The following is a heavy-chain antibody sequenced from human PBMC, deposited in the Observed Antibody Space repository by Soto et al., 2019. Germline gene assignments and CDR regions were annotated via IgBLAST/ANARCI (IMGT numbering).Heavy chain of an antibody. D-gene: IGHD3-3*01. J-gene: IGHJ6*02. CDR2: ISSSSSYI. CDR1: GVTFSISG. V-gene: IGHV3-21*01. Sequence: PCGCLGLFCAASGVTFSISGVDGFRDTPGKGLEWVSSISSSSSYIYYADSVKGRFTISRDNAKNSLYLQMNSLRAEDTAVYYCARELRFLDDIEGYGIDVWGQGTKVNVSS. CDR3: ARELRFLDDIEGYGIDV.